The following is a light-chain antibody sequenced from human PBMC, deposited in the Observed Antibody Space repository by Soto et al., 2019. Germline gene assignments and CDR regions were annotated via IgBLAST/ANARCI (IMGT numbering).Light chain of an antibody. CDR2: EVS. V-gene: IGLV2-8*01. CDR3: WSYAGSSSL. CDR1: SSDVGGYNY. Sequence: QSVLTQPPSASGSPGQSVTISCTGTSSDVGGYNYVSWYQQHPGKVPKLMIYEVSKRPSGVPDRFSGSKSGNTASLTVSGLQAEDEADYYCWSYAGSSSLFGGGTKLTVL. J-gene: IGLJ2*01.